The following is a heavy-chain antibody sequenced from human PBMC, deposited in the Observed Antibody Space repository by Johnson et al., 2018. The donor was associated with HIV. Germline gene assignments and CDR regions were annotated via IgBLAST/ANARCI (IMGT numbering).Heavy chain of an antibody. CDR1: GFTFSSYA. D-gene: IGHD4-11*01. CDR2: ISYDGSNK. CDR3: ASVRSDYSNDDAFDI. J-gene: IGHJ3*02. Sequence: QVQLVESGGGVVQPGRSLRLSCAASGFTFSSYAMHWVRQAPGKGLEWVAVISYDGSNKYYADSVKGRFTISRDNSKNTLYLQINSLRAEDTAVYYCASVRSDYSNDDAFDIWGQGTMVTVSS. V-gene: IGHV3-30-3*01.